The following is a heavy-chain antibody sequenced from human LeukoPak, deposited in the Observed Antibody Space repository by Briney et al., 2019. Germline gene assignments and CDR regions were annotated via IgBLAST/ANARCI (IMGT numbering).Heavy chain of an antibody. V-gene: IGHV4-4*07. CDR3: ARDGLYSNGYSYFDY. CDR1: GGSFSDYH. Sequence: SETLSLTCTVSGGSFSDYHWSWIRQPAGKRLEWIGRVYASGYSNYNPSLRSRVTMSLDTSKKQLSLRLSSVTAADTAVYYCARDGLYSNGYSYFDYWGQGNLVTVSP. J-gene: IGHJ4*02. D-gene: IGHD3-22*01. CDR2: VYASGYS.